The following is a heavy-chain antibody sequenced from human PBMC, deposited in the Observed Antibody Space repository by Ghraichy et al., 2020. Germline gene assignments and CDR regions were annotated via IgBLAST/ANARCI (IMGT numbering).Heavy chain of an antibody. CDR2: INHSGST. Sequence: SETLSLTCAVYGGSLSVYYWSWIRQPPGKGLEWIGEINHSGSTNYNPSLKSRVTISVDTSKNQFSLKLSSVTAADTAVYYCARGFPRLWYYDSSGYYGPFDYWGQGTLVTVSS. D-gene: IGHD3-22*01. J-gene: IGHJ4*02. CDR3: ARGFPRLWYYDSSGYYGPFDY. V-gene: IGHV4-34*01. CDR1: GGSLSVYY.